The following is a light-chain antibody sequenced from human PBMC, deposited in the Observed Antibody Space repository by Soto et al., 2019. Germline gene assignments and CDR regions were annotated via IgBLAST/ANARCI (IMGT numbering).Light chain of an antibody. CDR2: VVN. CDR1: SSDIGAYDY. Sequence: SALTQPASLSGYSGQSITISCTGTSSDIGAYDYVSWSQQQPGKAPKLMISVVNNRPSGVSNRFSCSKPGNTAYLTIPGLQVEHEAEHFCLSLTTTCTDAFGTGTRSPS. CDR3: LSLTTTCTDA. V-gene: IGLV2-14*01. J-gene: IGLJ1*01.